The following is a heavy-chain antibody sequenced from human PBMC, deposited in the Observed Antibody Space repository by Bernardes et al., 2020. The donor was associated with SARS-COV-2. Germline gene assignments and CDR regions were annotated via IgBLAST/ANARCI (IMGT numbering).Heavy chain of an antibody. CDR2: INHSGNS. CDR1: GGSLSGASFSVFY. V-gene: IGHV4-34*01. J-gene: IGHJ4*02. Sequence: SETLSLTCNVSGGSLSGASFSVFYWTWVRQSPGKGLEWIGEINHSGNSNSHPSLKSRVTLSIDTSKNLFSLTLTSVTAADTATYYCARAGPRGMGLMFLADWGQGTLITVSS. D-gene: IGHD3-3*01. CDR3: ARAGPRGMGLMFLAD.